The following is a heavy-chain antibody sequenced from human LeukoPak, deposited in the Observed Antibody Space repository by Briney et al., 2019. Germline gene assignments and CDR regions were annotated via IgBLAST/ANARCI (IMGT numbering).Heavy chain of an antibody. CDR3: ARDTWFGNYYLDV. Sequence: ASVKVSRQASGYIFTAYYIHWVRQAPGQGLEWMGWIHPKSGDTKFPQRFQGRVTLTSDTTVNTIYMELSGLRSDDTATYYCARDTWFGNYYLDVWGSGTTVTVSS. CDR1: GYIFTAYY. D-gene: IGHD3-10*01. J-gene: IGHJ6*03. V-gene: IGHV1-2*02. CDR2: IHPKSGDT.